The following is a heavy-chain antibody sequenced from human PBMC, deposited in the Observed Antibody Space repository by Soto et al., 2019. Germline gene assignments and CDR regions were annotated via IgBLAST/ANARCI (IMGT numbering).Heavy chain of an antibody. J-gene: IGHJ4*02. Sequence: QPPGKGLEWIGYIYYSGSTYYNPSLKSRVTISVDTSKNQFSLKLSSVTAADSAVYYCARMELDEGSDYSGQGTLLTVSS. V-gene: IGHV4-30-4*01. CDR3: ARMELDEGSDY. CDR2: IYYSGST. D-gene: IGHD1-1*01.